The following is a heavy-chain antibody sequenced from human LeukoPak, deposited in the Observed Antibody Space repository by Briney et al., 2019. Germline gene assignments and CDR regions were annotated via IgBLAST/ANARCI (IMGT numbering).Heavy chain of an antibody. J-gene: IGHJ3*02. CDR2: IIPIFGTA. CDR3: ARGFFRITIFGVVMGDAFDI. V-gene: IGHV1-69*05. Sequence: SXKVSCKASGGTFISYAISGVRQAPGQGGEWMGGIIPIFGTANYAQKFQGRVTITTDETTSRDYMELRSLRSEDTAVYYCARGFFRITIFGVVMGDAFDIWGQGTMVTVSS. D-gene: IGHD3-3*01. CDR1: GGTFISYA.